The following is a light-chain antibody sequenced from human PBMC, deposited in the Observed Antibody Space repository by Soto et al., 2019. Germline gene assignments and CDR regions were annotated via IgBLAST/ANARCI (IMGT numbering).Light chain of an antibody. CDR3: GAWDGSLSAWV. V-gene: IGLV1-47*01. Sequence: QSVLTQPPSASGTPGQRVTISCSGSSSNIGVNSVFWFQQLPGTAPKLLIYRNNQRPSGVPDRFSGSKSDTSASLAISGLRSEDEADYYSGAWDGSLSAWVFGGGTKLTVL. CDR2: RNN. CDR1: SSNIGVNS. J-gene: IGLJ3*02.